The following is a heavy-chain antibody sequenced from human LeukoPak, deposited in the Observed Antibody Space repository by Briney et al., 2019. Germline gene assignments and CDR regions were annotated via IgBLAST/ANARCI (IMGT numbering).Heavy chain of an antibody. CDR1: GGYISSHY. J-gene: IGHJ3*02. D-gene: IGHD4-17*01. CDR3: ARDPTTVTKGFDI. V-gene: IGHV4-59*11. CDR2: IYYSGST. Sequence: SETLSLTCSVSGGYISSHYWSWIRQPPGKGLEWIGYIYYSGSTNYNPSLMSRVTISVDTSKNQFSLKMTSVTAADTAVYYCARDPTTVTKGFDIWGQGTMVTVSS.